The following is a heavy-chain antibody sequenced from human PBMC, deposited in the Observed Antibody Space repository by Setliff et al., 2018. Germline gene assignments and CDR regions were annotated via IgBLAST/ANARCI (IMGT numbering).Heavy chain of an antibody. CDR2: ISPHTGNT. CDR1: GYTFTAYG. V-gene: IGHV1-18*01. D-gene: IGHD2-2*01. J-gene: IGHJ4*02. Sequence: ASVKVSCKTSGYTFTAYGIAWVRQAPGQGLEWMGWISPHTGNTYYTPSLHGRVTLTTDTSTSTAYMELRSLGSDDTAVYYCSRLVRFCTRTSCQKLSGGEFWGQGTLVTV. CDR3: SRLVRFCTRTSCQKLSGGEF.